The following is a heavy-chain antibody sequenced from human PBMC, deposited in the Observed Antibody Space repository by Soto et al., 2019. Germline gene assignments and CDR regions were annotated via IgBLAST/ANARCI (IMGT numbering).Heavy chain of an antibody. CDR1: GFTFSSYA. CDR3: ATDLHYDFRSGYGSGGFDY. D-gene: IGHD3-3*01. CDR2: IRGSGGST. V-gene: IGHV3-23*01. Sequence: GGSLRLSCAASGFTFSSYAMTWVRQAPGKGLEWVSAIRGSGGSTYNADSVKGRFTISRDNSKNTLYQAMNSLRAEDTAIYYCATDLHYDFRSGYGSGGFDYWGQGTLVTVSS. J-gene: IGHJ4*02.